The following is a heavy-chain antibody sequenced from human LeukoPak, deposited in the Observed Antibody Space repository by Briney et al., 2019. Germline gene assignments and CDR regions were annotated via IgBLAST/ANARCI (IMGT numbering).Heavy chain of an antibody. J-gene: IGHJ6*03. CDR2: IKRDGSEK. CDR1: GFTFSSYW. D-gene: IGHD3-22*01. Sequence: GGSLRLSCAASGFTFSSYWMSWVRQAPGKGLEWVANIKRDGSEKYYVDSVKGRFTISRDNSKNTLYLQMNSLRAEDTAVYYCAKDWWMSGTMIVVARRSYNYYMDVWGKGTTVTISS. V-gene: IGHV3-7*01. CDR3: AKDWWMSGTMIVVARRSYNYYMDV.